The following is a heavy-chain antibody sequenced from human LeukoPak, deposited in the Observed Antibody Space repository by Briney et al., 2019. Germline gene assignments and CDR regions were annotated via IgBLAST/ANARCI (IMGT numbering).Heavy chain of an antibody. CDR2: INPNSGGT. D-gene: IGHD2-2*01. CDR1: GYTFTGYY. CDR3: ASVCSSTSFPLDY. J-gene: IGHJ4*02. V-gene: IGHV1-2*06. Sequence: GASVKVSCKASGYTFTGYYMHWVRQAPGQGLEWMGRINPNSGGTNYAQKFQGRVTMTRDTSISTACMEVSRLRSDDTAVYYCASVCSSTSFPLDYWGQGTLVTVSS.